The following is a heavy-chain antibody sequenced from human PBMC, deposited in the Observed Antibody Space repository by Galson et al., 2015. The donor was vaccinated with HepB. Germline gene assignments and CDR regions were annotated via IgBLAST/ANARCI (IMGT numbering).Heavy chain of an antibody. CDR3: ARDVTTVVTPADSS. Sequence: SLRLSCAASGFTFSSYSMNWVRQAPGKGLEWVSSISSSSSYIYYADSVKGRFTISRDNAKNSLYLQMNSLRAEDTAVYYCARDVTTVVTPADSSWGQGTLVTVSS. J-gene: IGHJ4*02. CDR2: ISSSSSYI. D-gene: IGHD4-23*01. CDR1: GFTFSSYS. V-gene: IGHV3-21*01.